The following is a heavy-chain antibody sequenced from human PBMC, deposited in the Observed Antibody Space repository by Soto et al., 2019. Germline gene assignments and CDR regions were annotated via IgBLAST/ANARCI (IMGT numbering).Heavy chain of an antibody. Sequence: SETLSLTCAVYGGSFSGYYWSWIRQPPGKGLEWIGEINHSGSTNYNPSLKSRVTISVDTSKNQFSLKLSSVTAADTAVYYCARVSSSRGSFDPWGQGTLVTVSS. V-gene: IGHV4-34*01. CDR2: INHSGST. CDR3: ARVSSSRGSFDP. J-gene: IGHJ5*02. D-gene: IGHD6-13*01. CDR1: GGSFSGYY.